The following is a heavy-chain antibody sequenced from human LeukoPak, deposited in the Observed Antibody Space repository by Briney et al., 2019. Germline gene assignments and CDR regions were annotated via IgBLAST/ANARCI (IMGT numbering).Heavy chain of an antibody. CDR2: INHSGST. D-gene: IGHD3-22*01. CDR3: ARRDHFYDSSGYYSFDY. J-gene: IGHJ4*02. V-gene: IGHV4-34*01. Sequence: SETLSLTCAVYGGSFSGYYWSWIRQPPGKGLEWIGEINHSGSTNYNPSLKSRVTISVDTSKNQFSLKLSSVTAADAAVYYCARRDHFYDSSGYYSFDYWGQGTLVTVSS. CDR1: GGSFSGYY.